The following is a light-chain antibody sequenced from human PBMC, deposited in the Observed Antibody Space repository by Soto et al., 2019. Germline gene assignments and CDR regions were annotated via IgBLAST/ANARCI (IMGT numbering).Light chain of an antibody. CDR2: AAY. Sequence: DIQMTQSPSSLSASVGDRVTITCRASQSIGKYLSWFQQTPGNAPKLLIYAAYGLQSGVPSRFSGSGSGTDFTLTIKSLQREDFATYYCKQTYNTPLTFGGGTKVDIK. V-gene: IGKV1-39*01. J-gene: IGKJ4*01. CDR1: QSIGKY. CDR3: KQTYNTPLT.